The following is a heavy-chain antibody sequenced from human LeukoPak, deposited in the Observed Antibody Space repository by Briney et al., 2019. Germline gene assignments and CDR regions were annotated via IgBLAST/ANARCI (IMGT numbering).Heavy chain of an antibody. Sequence: GRSLRLSCAASGFTFSSYAMHWVRQAPGKGLEWVAVISYDGSNKYYADSVKGRFTISRDNSKNTLYLQMNSLRAEDTAVYYCARGNQLVNGMDVWGQGPTVTVSS. CDR1: GFTFSSYA. V-gene: IGHV3-30-3*01. CDR2: ISYDGSNK. CDR3: ARGNQLVNGMDV. D-gene: IGHD6-6*01. J-gene: IGHJ6*02.